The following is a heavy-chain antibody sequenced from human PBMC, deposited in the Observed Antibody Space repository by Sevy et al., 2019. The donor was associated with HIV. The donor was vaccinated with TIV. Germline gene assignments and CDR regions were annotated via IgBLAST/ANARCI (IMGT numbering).Heavy chain of an antibody. Sequence: SETLSLTCTVSGGSISSGGYYWSWIRQHPGKCLEWIGYIYYSGSTYYNPSLKSRVTISVDTSKNQFSLKLSSVTAADTAVYYCAGGIAAAKGYYYYGMDVWGQGTTVTVSS. V-gene: IGHV4-31*03. CDR3: AGGIAAAKGYYYYGMDV. CDR1: GGSISSGGYY. J-gene: IGHJ6*02. CDR2: IYYSGST. D-gene: IGHD6-13*01.